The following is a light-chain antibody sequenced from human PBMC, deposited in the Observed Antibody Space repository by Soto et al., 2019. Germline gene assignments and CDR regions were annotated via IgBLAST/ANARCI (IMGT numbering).Light chain of an antibody. J-gene: IGKJ4*01. CDR2: FAS. CDR3: LYYNEWPLT. Sequence: VMTQFPATLSVSPGEKATLSCRASQTISNNLAWYKQKPGQAPRLLIYFASITATGVPARFSVSGSGTEFILTISSLQSEDFAVYYCLYYNEWPLTFGGGARVE. CDR1: QTISNN. V-gene: IGKV3-15*01.